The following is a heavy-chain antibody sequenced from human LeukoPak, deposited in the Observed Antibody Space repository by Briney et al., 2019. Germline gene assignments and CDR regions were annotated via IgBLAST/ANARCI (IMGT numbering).Heavy chain of an antibody. Sequence: SSVKVSCKASGGTFSSYAISWVRQAPGQGLEWMGGIIPILGIANYAQKFQGRVTITADKSTSTAYMELSGRRSEDTAVYYCARIRRDGYHYSGYFDYWGQGTLVTVSS. J-gene: IGHJ4*02. CDR3: ARIRRDGYHYSGYFDY. CDR2: IIPILGIA. V-gene: IGHV1-69*04. CDR1: GGTFSSYA. D-gene: IGHD5-24*01.